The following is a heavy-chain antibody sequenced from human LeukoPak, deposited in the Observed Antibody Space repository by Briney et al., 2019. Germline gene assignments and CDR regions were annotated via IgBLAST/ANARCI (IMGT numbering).Heavy chain of an antibody. D-gene: IGHD3-22*01. Sequence: GGSLRLSCAASGFTFSSYEVNWVRQAPGKGLEWVSYISSSGSTIYYADSVKGRFTISRDNAKNSLYLQMNSLRAEDTAVYYCARDSFPYYYDSSGYPNAFDYWGQGTLVTVSS. CDR3: ARDSFPYYYDSSGYPNAFDY. CDR1: GFTFSSYE. CDR2: ISSSGSTI. J-gene: IGHJ4*02. V-gene: IGHV3-48*03.